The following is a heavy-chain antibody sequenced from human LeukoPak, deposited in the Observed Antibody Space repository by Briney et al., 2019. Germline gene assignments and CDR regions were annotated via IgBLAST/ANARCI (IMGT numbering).Heavy chain of an antibody. CDR2: ISYDGSNK. V-gene: IGHV3-30-3*01. J-gene: IGHJ6*02. Sequence: PGGSLRLSCAASGFTFSSYAMHWVRQALGKGLEWVAVISYDGSNKYYADSVKGRFTISRDNAKNSLYLQMNSLRAEDTAVYYCAREGRKLPGYYYYGMDVWGQGTTVTVSS. CDR1: GFTFSSYA. D-gene: IGHD2-15*01. CDR3: AREGRKLPGYYYYGMDV.